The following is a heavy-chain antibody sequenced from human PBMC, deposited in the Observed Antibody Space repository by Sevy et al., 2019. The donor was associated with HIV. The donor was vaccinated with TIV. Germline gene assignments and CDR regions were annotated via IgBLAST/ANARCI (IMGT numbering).Heavy chain of an antibody. J-gene: IGHJ6*02. CDR1: GYTFTSYD. Sequence: ASVKVSCKASGYTFTSYDINWVRQATGQGLEWMGWMNPNSGNTGYAQKFQGRVTMTRNTSISTAYMERSSLRSEDTAVYYCARGRVAVLRFLEWYPLGYCGMDVWGQGTTVTVSS. D-gene: IGHD3-3*01. CDR3: ARGRVAVLRFLEWYPLGYCGMDV. CDR2: MNPNSGNT. V-gene: IGHV1-8*01.